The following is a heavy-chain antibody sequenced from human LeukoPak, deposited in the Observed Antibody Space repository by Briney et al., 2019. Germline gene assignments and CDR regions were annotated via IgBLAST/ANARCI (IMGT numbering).Heavy chain of an antibody. CDR1: GFTVSSNY. CDR3: ARAKGDYSLYYYYGMDV. V-gene: IGHV3-66*01. Sequence: GGSLRLSCAASGFTVSSNYMSWVRQAPGKGLEWVSVIYSGDSTYYADSVKGRFTISRDNSKNTLYLQMNSLRAEDTAVYYCARAKGDYSLYYYYGMDVWGQGTTVTVSS. CDR2: IYSGDST. D-gene: IGHD4-17*01. J-gene: IGHJ6*02.